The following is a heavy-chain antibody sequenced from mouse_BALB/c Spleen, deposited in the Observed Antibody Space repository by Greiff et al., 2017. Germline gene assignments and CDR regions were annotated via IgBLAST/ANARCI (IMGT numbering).Heavy chain of an antibody. CDR2: IYPGNVNT. CDR3: ARGDDGYYRYAMDY. J-gene: IGHJ4*01. D-gene: IGHD2-3*01. CDR1: GYTFTSYY. V-gene: IGHV1S56*01. Sequence: VQVVESGPELVKPGASVRISCKASGYTFTSYYIHWVKQRPGQGLEWIGWIYPGNVNTKYNEKFKGKATLTADKSSSTAYMQLSSLTSEDSAVYFCARGDDGYYRYAMDYWGQGTSVTVSS.